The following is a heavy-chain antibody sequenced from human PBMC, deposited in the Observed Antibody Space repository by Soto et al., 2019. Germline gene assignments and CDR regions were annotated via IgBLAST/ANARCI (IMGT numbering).Heavy chain of an antibody. D-gene: IGHD3-10*01. CDR2: IWYDGSNK. CDR3: ARGSYGSGSYYNFLGFDP. J-gene: IGHJ5*02. CDR1: GFTFSSYG. Sequence: GGSLRLSCAASGFTFSSYGMHWVRQAPGKGLEWVAVIWYDGSNKYYADSVKGRFTISRDNSKNTLYLQMNSLRAEDTAVYYCARGSYGSGSYYNFLGFDPWGQGTLVTVSS. V-gene: IGHV3-33*01.